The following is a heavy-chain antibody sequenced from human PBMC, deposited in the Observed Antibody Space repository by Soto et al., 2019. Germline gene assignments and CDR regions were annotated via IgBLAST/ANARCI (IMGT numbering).Heavy chain of an antibody. CDR2: ISYDGSNK. V-gene: IGHV3-30*18. J-gene: IGHJ5*02. CDR3: AQDRTAILAEVSWLES. D-gene: IGHD5-12*01. CDR1: GFTFNSHG. Sequence: QVLLVESGGGVVQPGGSLTLSCVGSGFTFNSHGMHWVRQAPGKGLEWVAVISYDGSNKYYEESVKGRFTISRDNSWNTVYLQLNSLRAEDTALYYCAQDRTAILAEVSWLESWGQGTLVTVSA.